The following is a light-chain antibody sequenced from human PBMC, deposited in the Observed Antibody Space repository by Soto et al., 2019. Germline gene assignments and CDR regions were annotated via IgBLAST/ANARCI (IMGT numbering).Light chain of an antibody. Sequence: DIWMTQSPDSLAVSLGERATINCKSSQSFLYSSNNKNYLAWYQQKPGQPPKLLIYWASTRESGVPDRFSGSGSGTDFTLTISSLQAEDVAVYYCQQYYSTWTFGQRTKV. CDR2: WAS. CDR3: QQYYSTWT. CDR1: QSFLYSSNNKNY. J-gene: IGKJ1*01. V-gene: IGKV4-1*01.